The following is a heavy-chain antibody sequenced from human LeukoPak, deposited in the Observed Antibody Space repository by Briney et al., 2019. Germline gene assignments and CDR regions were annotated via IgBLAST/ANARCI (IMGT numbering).Heavy chain of an antibody. CDR1: GFTFSDYY. Sequence: PGGSLRLSCAASGFTFSDYYMNWIRQAPGKGLEWVSYISSSGSTVSYADSVKGRFTVSRDNAKNSLYLQMNSLRAEDTAVYYCARSILPAANAIDYWGQGTLVTVSS. V-gene: IGHV3-11*04. J-gene: IGHJ4*02. CDR3: ARSILPAANAIDY. D-gene: IGHD2-2*01. CDR2: ISSSGSTV.